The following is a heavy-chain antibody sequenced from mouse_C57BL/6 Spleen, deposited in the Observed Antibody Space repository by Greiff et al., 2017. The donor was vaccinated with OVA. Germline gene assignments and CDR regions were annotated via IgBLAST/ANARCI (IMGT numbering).Heavy chain of an antibody. D-gene: IGHD2-3*01. Sequence: EVQLQQSGPELVKPGASVKIPCKASGYTFTDYNMDWVKQSHGKSLERIGDINPNNGGTIYNQKFKGKATLTVDKSSSTAYMELRSLTSEDTAVYYCARIYDGYYWYFDVWGTGTTVTVSS. CDR3: ARIYDGYYWYFDV. V-gene: IGHV1-18*01. CDR2: INPNNGGT. J-gene: IGHJ1*03. CDR1: GYTFTDYN.